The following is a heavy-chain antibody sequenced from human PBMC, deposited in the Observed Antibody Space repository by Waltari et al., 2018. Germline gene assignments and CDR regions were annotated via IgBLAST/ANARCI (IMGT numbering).Heavy chain of an antibody. J-gene: IGHJ5*02. CDR3: ARGMSTVQGIYWFDP. D-gene: IGHD3-10*01. V-gene: IGHV4-30-2*01. Sequence: QLHLQESGSGLVKPSQTLSLTCAVSGVSVSSGTYSWTWIRQPPGNGLEWIGYIYHSGSPYYNPSLKSRVTISVDRSKNQFSLKLNSVTAADTAVYYCARGMSTVQGIYWFDPWGQGTLVTVSS. CDR2: IYHSGSP. CDR1: GVSVSSGTYS.